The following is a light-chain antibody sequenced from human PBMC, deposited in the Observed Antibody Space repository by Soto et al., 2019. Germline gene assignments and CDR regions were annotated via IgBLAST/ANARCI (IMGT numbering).Light chain of an antibody. CDR3: QQYNNWPLT. J-gene: IGKJ4*01. V-gene: IGKV3-15*01. Sequence: EIVMTQSPATLSVSPGERATLSCRASQRVNSNVAWYQQKPGQAPRLLIYGASTRATGIPATISGSGSGTEFTLTISSLQSEDFAVYYCQQYNNWPLTFGGGTKVEIK. CDR2: GAS. CDR1: QRVNSN.